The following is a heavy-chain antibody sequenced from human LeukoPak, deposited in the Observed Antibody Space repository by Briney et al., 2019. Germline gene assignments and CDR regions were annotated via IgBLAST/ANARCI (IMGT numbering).Heavy chain of an antibody. CDR3: ARHVYLNWYFDL. D-gene: IGHD2-2*01. V-gene: IGHV4-39*01. J-gene: IGHJ2*01. CDR1: GGSISSSSSY. Sequence: SETLSLTCTVSGGSISSSSSYWGWIRQPPGKGLEWIGTIYYSGSTSYYNPSLKSRVTISVDTSKNQFSLKLSSVTAADTAVYHCARHVYLNWYFDLWGRGTLVTVSS. CDR2: IYYSGSTS.